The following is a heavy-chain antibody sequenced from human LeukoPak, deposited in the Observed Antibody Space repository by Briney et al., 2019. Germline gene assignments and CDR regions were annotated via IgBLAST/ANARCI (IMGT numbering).Heavy chain of an antibody. D-gene: IGHD1-26*01. CDR2: IDKDGRST. V-gene: IGHV3-43*02. Sequence: GGSLRLSCAASGFTLGAFAMHWVRQAPGTGLEWVSLIDKDGRSTYYADSVKGRFTISRDNSKNSLYLQMNSLRTEDTALYYCATWAFYHSLDVWGQGTTVTVSS. J-gene: IGHJ6*02. CDR1: GFTLGAFA. CDR3: ATWAFYHSLDV.